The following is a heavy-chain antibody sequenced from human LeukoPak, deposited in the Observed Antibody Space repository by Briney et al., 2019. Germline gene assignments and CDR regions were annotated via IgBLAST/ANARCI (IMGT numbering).Heavy chain of an antibody. CDR1: GGSISSGGYY. CDR2: IYYSGST. CDR3: ATGELLPHFDY. J-gene: IGHJ4*02. D-gene: IGHD3-10*01. Sequence: SETLSLTCTVSGGSISSGGYYWSWIRQHPGKGLEWIGYIYYSGSTYYNPSLKSRVSISVDTSKNQFSLKLSSVTAADTAVYYWATGELLPHFDYWGQGTLVTVSS. V-gene: IGHV4-31*03.